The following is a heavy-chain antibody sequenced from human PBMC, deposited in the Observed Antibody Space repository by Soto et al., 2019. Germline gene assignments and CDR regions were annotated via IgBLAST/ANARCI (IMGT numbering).Heavy chain of an antibody. D-gene: IGHD6-13*01. J-gene: IGHJ5*02. Sequence: QVQLVQSGAEVKKPGASVKVSCKASGYTFTTYDINWVRQATGQGLEWMGWMNPNSGNTGYAQKFQGRVTMTRNTSISTAYMELSSLRSEDTAGYYCARGLIVAGVRYFDPWGQGTLVTVSA. V-gene: IGHV1-8*01. CDR1: GYTFTTYD. CDR2: MNPNSGNT. CDR3: ARGLIVAGVRYFDP.